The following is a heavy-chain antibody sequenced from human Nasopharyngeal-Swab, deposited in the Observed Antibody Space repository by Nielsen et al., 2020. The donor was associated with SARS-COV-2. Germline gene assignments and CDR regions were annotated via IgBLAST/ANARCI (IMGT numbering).Heavy chain of an antibody. J-gene: IGHJ4*02. Sequence: GGSLRLSCAASGFTFGNAWMSWVRQAPGKGLEWVGRIKSKTDGGTTDYAAPVKGRFTISRDDSKNTLYLQMNSLKTEDTAVYYCTIIPLDILTGYYQYYFDYWGQGTLVTVSS. D-gene: IGHD3-9*01. V-gene: IGHV3-15*01. CDR2: IKSKTDGGTT. CDR3: TIIPLDILTGYYQYYFDY. CDR1: GFTFGNAW.